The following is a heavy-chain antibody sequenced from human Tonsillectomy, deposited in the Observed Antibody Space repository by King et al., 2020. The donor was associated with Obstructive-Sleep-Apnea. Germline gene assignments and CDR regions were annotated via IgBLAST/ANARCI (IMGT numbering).Heavy chain of an antibody. J-gene: IGHJ6*02. D-gene: IGHD3-9*01. CDR1: GFTFSSYD. CDR3: ARDNYDILTRYRYGMDV. CDR2: IGTAGDT. Sequence: DVQLVESGGGLVQPGGSLRLSCAASGFTFSSYDMHWVRQATGKGLEWVSAIGTAGDTYYPGSVKGRFTISRENGKNSLYLQMNSLRAGETAVYYCARDNYDILTRYRYGMDVWGQGTTVTVSS. V-gene: IGHV3-13*01.